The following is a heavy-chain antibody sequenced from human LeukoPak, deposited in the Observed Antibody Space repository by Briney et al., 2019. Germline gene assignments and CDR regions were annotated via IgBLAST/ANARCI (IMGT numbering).Heavy chain of an antibody. D-gene: IGHD6-19*01. J-gene: IGHJ4*02. CDR1: GFTFSSYW. CDR2: IKQDGNEK. Sequence: GGSLRLSCAASGFTFSSYWMSWVRQAPGKGLEWVANIKQDGNEKYYVDSVKGRFTISRDNAKNSLYLQMNSLRVEDTAVYYCARGFRGWYAEGFDYWGQGTVVTVSS. CDR3: ARGFRGWYAEGFDY. V-gene: IGHV3-7*01.